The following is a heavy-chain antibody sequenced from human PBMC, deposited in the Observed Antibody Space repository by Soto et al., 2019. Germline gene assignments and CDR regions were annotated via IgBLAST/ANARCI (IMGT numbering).Heavy chain of an antibody. J-gene: IGHJ6*02. V-gene: IGHV1-69*02. D-gene: IGHD3-10*01. CDR1: GGTFSSYT. CDR3: ARGITMVRGVIGYYYYGMDV. Sequence: QVQLVQSGAEVKKPGSSVKVSCKASGGTFSSYTISWVRQAPGQGLEWMGRIIPILGIANYAQKFQGRVTITADKSTSTAYMELSSLRSEDTAVYYCARGITMVRGVIGYYYYGMDVWGQGTTVTVSS. CDR2: IIPILGIA.